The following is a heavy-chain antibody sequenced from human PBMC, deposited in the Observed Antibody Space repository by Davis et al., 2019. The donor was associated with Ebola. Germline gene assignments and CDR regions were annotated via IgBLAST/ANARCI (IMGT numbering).Heavy chain of an antibody. CDR2: ISGSGDNT. CDR3: AKGTYSTGGDFDY. CDR1: GFTLNNAW. J-gene: IGHJ4*02. V-gene: IGHV3-23*01. Sequence: GGSLRLSCVGSGFTLNNAWMSWVRQAPGKGLEWVSCISGSGDNTHYADAVKGRFTISRDNSKNTLYLQMNSLRAEDTAVYYCAKGTYSTGGDFDYWGQGTLVTVSS. D-gene: IGHD2-8*02.